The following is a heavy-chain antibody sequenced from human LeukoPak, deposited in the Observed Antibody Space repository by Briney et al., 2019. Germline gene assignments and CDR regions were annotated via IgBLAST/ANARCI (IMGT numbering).Heavy chain of an antibody. V-gene: IGHV4-61*05. CDR3: ARHLTHYDILTGYFNNWFDP. CDR2: IYYSGST. J-gene: IGHJ5*02. D-gene: IGHD3-9*01. Sequence: SETLSLTCTVSGGSISSSSYYWSWIRQPPGKGLEWIGYIYYSGSTNYNPSLKSRVTISVDTSKNQFSLKLSSVTAADTAVYYCARHLTHYDILTGYFNNWFDPWGQGTLVTVSS. CDR1: GGSISSSSYY.